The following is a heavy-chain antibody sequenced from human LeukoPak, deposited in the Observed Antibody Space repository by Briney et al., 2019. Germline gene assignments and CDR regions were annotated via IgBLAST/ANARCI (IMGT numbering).Heavy chain of an antibody. Sequence: ASVKVSCKASGYTFTSYYMHWVRQAPRQGLEWMGIINPSGGSTSYAQKFQGRVTMTRDTSTSTVYMELSSLRSEDTAVYYCARGDYGGNSGLGFDYWGQGTLVTVSS. J-gene: IGHJ4*02. CDR1: GYTFTSYY. D-gene: IGHD4-23*01. CDR2: INPSGGST. V-gene: IGHV1-46*01. CDR3: ARGDYGGNSGLGFDY.